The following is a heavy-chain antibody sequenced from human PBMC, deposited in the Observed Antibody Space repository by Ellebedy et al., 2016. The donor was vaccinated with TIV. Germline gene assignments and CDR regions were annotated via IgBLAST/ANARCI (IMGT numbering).Heavy chain of an antibody. CDR2: FYTSGSP. CDR1: GGSISSSY. J-gene: IGHJ4*02. V-gene: IGHV4-4*07. Sequence: MPSETLSLTCTVSGGSISSSYWSRIRQPAGKGLEWIGRFYTSGSPNYNPSLETRVTMSIDTSKNQFSLKLSSVTAADTAVYYCARDLRTGPDFWGAYPIFDYWGQGTLVTVSS. D-gene: IGHD3-3*01. CDR3: ARDLRTGPDFWGAYPIFDY.